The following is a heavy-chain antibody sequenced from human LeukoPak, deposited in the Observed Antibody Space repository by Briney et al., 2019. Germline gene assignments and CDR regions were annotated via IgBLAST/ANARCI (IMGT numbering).Heavy chain of an antibody. Sequence: PGGSLRLSCAASRFTFSTYDMDWVRQAPGKGLEWVAFIRSDGSNKHYADSVEGRFTISRDNSKNTLYLQMNSLRAEDTALYYCVGDFDYWGQGTLVTVSS. J-gene: IGHJ4*02. V-gene: IGHV3-30*02. CDR3: VGDFDY. CDR2: IRSDGSNK. CDR1: RFTFSTYD.